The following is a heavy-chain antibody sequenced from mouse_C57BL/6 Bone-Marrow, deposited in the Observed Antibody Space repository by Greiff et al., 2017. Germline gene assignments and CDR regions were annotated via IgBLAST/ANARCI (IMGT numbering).Heavy chain of an antibody. D-gene: IGHD4-1*01. Sequence: EVQGVEPGGGLVQPGASLKLSCAASGFTFSDYGMAWVRQAPRKGPEWVAFISTLAYSIYYAETVTGRFTISRENAKNTLYLERSSLRSEDTAMXYCAGRGGTGNCDWYFDVWGTGTTVTVSS. CDR3: AGRGGTGNCDWYFDV. J-gene: IGHJ1*03. V-gene: IGHV5-15*01. CDR1: GFTFSDYG. CDR2: ISTLAYSI.